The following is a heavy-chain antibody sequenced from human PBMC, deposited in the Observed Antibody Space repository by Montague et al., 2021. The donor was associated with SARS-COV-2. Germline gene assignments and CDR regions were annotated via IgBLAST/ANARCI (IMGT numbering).Heavy chain of an antibody. CDR2: INHSGST. Sequence: SETLSLTCAVYGGSFSGHYWNWIRQPPGKGLEWIGEINHSGSTNYNPSLKRRVTISVDTSKNQFSLKLSSVTAADTAVYYCARGSGCSGASCYSEWDPYYYYGMDGWGQGTTVTVSS. V-gene: IGHV4-34*01. D-gene: IGHD2-15*01. J-gene: IGHJ6*02. CDR1: GGSFSGHY. CDR3: ARGSGCSGASCYSEWDPYYYYGMDG.